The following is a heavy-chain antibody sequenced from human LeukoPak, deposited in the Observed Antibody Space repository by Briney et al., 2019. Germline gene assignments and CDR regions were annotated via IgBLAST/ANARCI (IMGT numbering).Heavy chain of an antibody. CDR2: IYFSGTT. CDR1: GDSINAYY. V-gene: IGHV4-59*08. CDR3: ARRRAEGGSNGHYNWFDP. J-gene: IGHJ5*02. D-gene: IGHD6-13*01. Sequence: SETLSLTCTGSGDSINAYYWGWLRQPPGKGLEGIGHIYFSGTTKYNPSLESRVTISVDTSKHQFSLKLSSVAAAETAVYYCARRRAEGGSNGHYNWFDPWGQGSLVTVSS.